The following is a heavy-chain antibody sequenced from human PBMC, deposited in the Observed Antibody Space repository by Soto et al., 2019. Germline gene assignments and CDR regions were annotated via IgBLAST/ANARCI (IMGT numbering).Heavy chain of an antibody. CDR1: GYTLTSYG. CDR3: ARDTQYCSSTSCDYYYGMDV. Sequence: ASVKVSCKASGYTLTSYGISWVRQAPGQGLEWMGWISAYNGNTNYAQKLQGRVTMTTDTSTSTAYMELRSLRSDDTAVYYCARDTQYCSSTSCDYYYGMDVWGQGITVTVSS. D-gene: IGHD2-2*01. V-gene: IGHV1-18*01. CDR2: ISAYNGNT. J-gene: IGHJ6*02.